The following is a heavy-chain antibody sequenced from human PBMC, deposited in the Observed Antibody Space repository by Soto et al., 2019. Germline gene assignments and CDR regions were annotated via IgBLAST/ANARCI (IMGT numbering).Heavy chain of an antibody. J-gene: IGHJ4*02. CDR3: ARDMDKTTGVAGPDY. CDR1: RFDLSDYS. CDR2: ISRTTDFI. Sequence: EVQLVESGGGFVQPGGSLRLSCVASRFDLSDYSMNWVRQAPGKGLEWVSYISRTTDFIYYADSVKGRFTISRDNAKNSLSLQMNSLRDEDTAVYYCARDMDKTTGVAGPDYWGQGTLVTVSS. D-gene: IGHD6-19*01. V-gene: IGHV3-48*02.